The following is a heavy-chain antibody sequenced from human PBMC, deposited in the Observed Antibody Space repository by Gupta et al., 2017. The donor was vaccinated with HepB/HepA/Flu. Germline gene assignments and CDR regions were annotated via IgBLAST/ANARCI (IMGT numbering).Heavy chain of an antibody. CDR3: ARGETYFDL. V-gene: IGHV3-7*01. CDR1: GFSISNYW. Sequence: EVQLVESGGGLVQPGGSLRLSCAASGFSISNYWMSWVRQTPGKGLEWVANIKQDGSEKYFVDSVKGRFTISRENAKKSVFLQMNSLRAEDTSLYYCARGETYFDLWGRGIVVTVSS. D-gene: IGHD1-26*01. CDR2: IKQDGSEK. J-gene: IGHJ2*01.